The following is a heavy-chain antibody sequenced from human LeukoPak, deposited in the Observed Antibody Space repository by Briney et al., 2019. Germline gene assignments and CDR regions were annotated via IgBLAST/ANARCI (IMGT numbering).Heavy chain of an antibody. V-gene: IGHV3-23*01. Sequence: GESLRLSCAASGFTFSAYGMIWLSQAPGKGLEWVSHISDTVRDTWYANSVKGRFIISRDNSRDTVYLQMSSLRLEDTALYFCAKDNYGGIFASWGQGTLVTVSS. D-gene: IGHD4-17*01. CDR2: ISDTVRDT. CDR1: GFTFSAYG. J-gene: IGHJ4*02. CDR3: AKDNYGGIFAS.